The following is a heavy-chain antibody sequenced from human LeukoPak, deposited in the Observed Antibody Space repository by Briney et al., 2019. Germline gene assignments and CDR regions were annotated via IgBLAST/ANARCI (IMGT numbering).Heavy chain of an antibody. Sequence: ASVKVSCKASGYTSTDYYIHWVRQAPGQGLEWMGWINPNSGGTNYAQKFQGRVTMTRDTSISTAYTELSRLRSDDTAVYYCARGEDYEYFQQWGQGTLVTVSS. D-gene: IGHD4-11*01. V-gene: IGHV1-2*02. CDR2: INPNSGGT. CDR3: ARGEDYEYFQQ. CDR1: GYTSTDYY. J-gene: IGHJ1*01.